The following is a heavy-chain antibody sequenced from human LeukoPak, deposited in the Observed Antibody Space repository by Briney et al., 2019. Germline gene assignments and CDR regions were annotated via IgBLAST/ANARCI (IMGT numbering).Heavy chain of an antibody. CDR1: GFTFSSYA. CDR2: ISYDGSNK. D-gene: IGHD4-17*01. J-gene: IGHJ3*02. V-gene: IGHV3-30-3*01. Sequence: GGSLRLSCAASGFTFSSYAMYWVRQAPGKGLEWVAVISYDGSNKYYADSVKGRFTISRDNSKNTLYLQMNSLRAEDTAVYYCARDLIVMTTYDAFDIWGQGTMVTVSS. CDR3: ARDLIVMTTYDAFDI.